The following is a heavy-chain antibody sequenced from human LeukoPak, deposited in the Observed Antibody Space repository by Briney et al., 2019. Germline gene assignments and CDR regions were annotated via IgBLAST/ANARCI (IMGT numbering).Heavy chain of an antibody. J-gene: IGHJ4*02. Sequence: PGGSLRLSCAASGFTFSNYWMSWVRQAPGKGLEWVANIKQDGSEKYYVDSVKGRFIISRDNAKNSLYVQMNSLRADDTAVYYCARDKRWGQGTLVTVSS. CDR2: IKQDGSEK. D-gene: IGHD1-1*01. CDR1: GFTFSNYW. V-gene: IGHV3-7*01. CDR3: ARDKR.